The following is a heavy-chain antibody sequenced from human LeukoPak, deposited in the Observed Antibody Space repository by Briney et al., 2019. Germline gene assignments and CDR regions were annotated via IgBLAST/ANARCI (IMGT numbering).Heavy chain of an antibody. CDR3: ARDRVAGIDY. J-gene: IGHJ4*02. CDR1: GFTFSSYW. CDR2: INHNGNVN. Sequence: GGSLRLSCAASGFTFSSYWMNWARQAPGKGLEWVASINHNGNVNYYVDSVKGRFTISRDNAKNSLYLQMSNLRAEDTAVYFCARDRVAGIDYWGQGTLVTVSS. D-gene: IGHD2-15*01. V-gene: IGHV3-7*03.